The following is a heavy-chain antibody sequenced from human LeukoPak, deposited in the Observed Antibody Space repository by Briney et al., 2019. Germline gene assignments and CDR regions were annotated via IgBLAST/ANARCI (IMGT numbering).Heavy chain of an antibody. J-gene: IGHJ4*02. CDR3: ARVGNNWSPFDY. CDR2: IKQDGSEK. CDR1: GFTFSSYW. D-gene: IGHD1-20*01. V-gene: IGHV3-7*01. Sequence: PGGSLRLSCAASGFTFSSYWMSWVRQAPGKGLEWVANIKQDGSEKYYVDSVKGRFTISRDNANNLLYLQMNSLRADDTAVYYCARVGNNWSPFDYWGQGALVTVSS.